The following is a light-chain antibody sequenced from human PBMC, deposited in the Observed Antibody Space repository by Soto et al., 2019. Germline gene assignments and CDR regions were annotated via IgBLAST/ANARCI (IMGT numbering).Light chain of an antibody. V-gene: IGLV1-40*01. Sequence: QPVLTQPPSVSGAPGQRVNLSFTGSSSNIGAGYDVHWYQQLPGPAPKLLIYGNSNRPSGVPDRFSGSKSGTSASRAITGLQAEDEADYYCQSYDSSLSGHVVFGGGTKLTVL. CDR3: QSYDSSLSGHVV. CDR1: SSNIGAGYD. CDR2: GNS. J-gene: IGLJ2*01.